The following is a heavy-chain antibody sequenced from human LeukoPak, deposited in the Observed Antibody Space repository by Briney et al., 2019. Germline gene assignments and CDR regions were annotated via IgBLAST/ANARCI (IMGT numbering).Heavy chain of an antibody. D-gene: IGHD3-9*01. J-gene: IGHJ4*02. CDR1: GFTFSNYA. CDR2: IVGSGGST. Sequence: SGASLRLSCAASGFTFSNYAMSWVRQAPGKGLEWVSAIVGSGGSTYYADSVKGRFTISRDNPKNTLYLKMNSLRAEDTAVYYCAKWGDYDILTGYYDSDYWGQGTLVTVSS. V-gene: IGHV3-23*01. CDR3: AKWGDYDILTGYYDSDY.